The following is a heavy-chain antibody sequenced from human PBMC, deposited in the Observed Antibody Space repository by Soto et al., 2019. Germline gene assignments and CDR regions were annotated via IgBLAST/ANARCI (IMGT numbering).Heavy chain of an antibody. CDR1: GGSISSSSYY. CDR3: ASPQLACYHWFAP. Sequence: QLQLQESGPGLVKPSETLSLTCTVSGGSISSSSYYWGWIRQPPGKGLEWIGSIYYSGSTYYNPSLKSRVPXPXVXXKDQCSLNLTPVTAADTAVHYCASPQLACYHWFAPWGPCTLVTVSS. CDR2: IYYSGST. D-gene: IGHD6-6*01. V-gene: IGHV4-39*01. J-gene: IGHJ5*02.